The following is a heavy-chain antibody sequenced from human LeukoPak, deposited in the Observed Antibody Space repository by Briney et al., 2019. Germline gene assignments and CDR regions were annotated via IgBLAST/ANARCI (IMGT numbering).Heavy chain of an antibody. CDR1: GYSFTTYW. D-gene: IGHD6-13*01. Sequence: LGESLKISCKGSGYSFTTYWISWVRQMPGKGLEWMGRIGPSDSYTNYSPSFQGHVTISADKSFSTAYLQWTSLKASDTAMYYCARHAKAYGSSCDYWGQGTLVTVSS. J-gene: IGHJ4*02. V-gene: IGHV5-10-1*01. CDR3: ARHAKAYGSSCDY. CDR2: IGPSDSYT.